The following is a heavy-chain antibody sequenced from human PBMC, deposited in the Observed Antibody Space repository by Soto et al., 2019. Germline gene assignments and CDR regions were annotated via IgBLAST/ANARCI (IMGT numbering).Heavy chain of an antibody. D-gene: IGHD4-17*01. CDR1: GYSFTSYW. CDR3: ARHYYDYGYYDDSFDI. J-gene: IGHJ3*02. V-gene: IGHV5-51*01. CDR2: IYPGDSDT. Sequence: GESLKISCKGSGYSFTSYWIGWVRQMPGKGLEWMGIIYPGDSDTRYSPSFQGRVTISADKSISTAYLQWSSLKASDTAMYYCARHYYDYGYYDDSFDIWGQGTMVTVSS.